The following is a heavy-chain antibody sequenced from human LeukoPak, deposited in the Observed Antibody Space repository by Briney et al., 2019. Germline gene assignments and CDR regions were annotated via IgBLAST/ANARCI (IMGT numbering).Heavy chain of an antibody. Sequence: GGSLRLSCAASGFTFSSYAMHRVRQAPGKGLEWVSYISSSGSTIYYADSVKGRFTISRDNAKNSLYLQMNSLSGEDTAVYFCARPSFSSGSYFDHWGQGTLVTVSS. V-gene: IGHV3-48*04. D-gene: IGHD6-19*01. CDR1: GFTFSSYA. CDR2: ISSSGSTI. J-gene: IGHJ4*02. CDR3: ARPSFSSGSYFDH.